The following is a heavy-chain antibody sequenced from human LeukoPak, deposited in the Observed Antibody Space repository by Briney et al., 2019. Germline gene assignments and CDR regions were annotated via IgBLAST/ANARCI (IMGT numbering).Heavy chain of an antibody. CDR3: ATGSMSLPSSFDC. V-gene: IGHV1-69-2*01. D-gene: IGHD5/OR15-5a*01. Sequence: ASVKVSCKVSGYTFTDYYMHWVQQAPGKGLEWMGLVDPEDGETIYAEKFQGRVTITADTSTDTAYMELSSLRSEDTAVYYCATGSMSLPSSFDCWGQGTLVTVSS. CDR2: VDPEDGET. CDR1: GYTFTDYY. J-gene: IGHJ4*02.